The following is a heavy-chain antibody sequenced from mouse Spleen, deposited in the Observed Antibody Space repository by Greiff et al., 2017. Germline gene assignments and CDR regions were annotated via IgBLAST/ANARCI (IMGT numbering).Heavy chain of an antibody. CDR2: IWSGGST. V-gene: IGHV2-2*01. Sequence: QVQLKQSGPGLVQPSQSLSITCTVSGFSLTSYGVHWVRQSPGKGLEWLGVIWSGGSTDYNAAFISRLSISKDNSKSQVFFKMNSLQADDTAIYYCASSYYSYYSYDDFFAYWGQGTLVTVSA. J-gene: IGHJ3*01. D-gene: IGHD2-12*01. CDR3: ASSYYSYYSYDDFFAY. CDR1: GFSLTSYG.